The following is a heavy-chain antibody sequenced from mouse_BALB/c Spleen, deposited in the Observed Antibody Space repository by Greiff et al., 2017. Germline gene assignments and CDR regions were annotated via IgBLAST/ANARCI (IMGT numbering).Heavy chain of an antibody. CDR2: INPSNGRT. D-gene: IGHD1-3*01. Sequence: VQLQQPGAELVKPGASVKLSCKASGYTFTRYWMHWVKQRPGQGLEWIGEINPSNGRTNYNEKFKSKATLTVDKSSSTAYMQLSSLTSEDSAVYYCARRYKGLAYWGQGTLVTVSA. V-gene: IGHV1S81*02. CDR3: ARRYKGLAY. CDR1: GYTFTRYW. J-gene: IGHJ3*01.